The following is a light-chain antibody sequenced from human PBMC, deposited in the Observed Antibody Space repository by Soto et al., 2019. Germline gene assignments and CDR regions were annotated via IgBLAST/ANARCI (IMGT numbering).Light chain of an antibody. V-gene: IGKV3-15*01. CDR2: GAS. Sequence: EIVMTHSPATLSVSPGERATLSCRASQSVSNNLAWYQQKPGRAPRLLIYGASTRATAIPARFSGSGSGTEFKLTISSLQSEDFAVYFCQKYDNWPYTFGQGTKLEIK. CDR1: QSVSNN. J-gene: IGKJ2*01. CDR3: QKYDNWPYT.